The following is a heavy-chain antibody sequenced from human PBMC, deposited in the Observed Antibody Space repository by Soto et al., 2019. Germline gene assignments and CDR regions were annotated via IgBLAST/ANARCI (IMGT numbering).Heavy chain of an antibody. CDR3: ARDRVYYYDNSGYYNFDY. CDR2: VSYDGNNQ. V-gene: IGHV3-30-3*01. J-gene: IGHJ4*02. D-gene: IGHD3-22*01. Sequence: QVQLVESGGGVVQPGRSLRVSCAASGLIFSNYAMHWVRQAPGKGLEWVAVVSYDGNNQFYAESVKGRFTISRDSSKTTLYLQMNNLREEDTAVYYCARDRVYYYDNSGYYNFDYWGQGTLVIVSS. CDR1: GLIFSNYA.